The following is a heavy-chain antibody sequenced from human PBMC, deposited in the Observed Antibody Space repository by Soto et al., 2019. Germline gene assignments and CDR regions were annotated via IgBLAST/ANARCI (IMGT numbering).Heavy chain of an antibody. Sequence: PSETLSVTCTVSGDSITSGDYYWSWIRQPPGKGLEWIGYIYYSGNTNYNPSLKSRVIMSVDTSKNQFSLKLTSVTAADTAVYYCASFVGLLWGGVSPAESWGSYYFDNWGQGTLVTVS. V-gene: IGHV4-30-4*01. J-gene: IGHJ4*02. CDR3: ASFVGLLWGGVSPAESWGSYYFDN. CDR2: IYYSGNT. CDR1: GDSITSGDYY. D-gene: IGHD2-8*01.